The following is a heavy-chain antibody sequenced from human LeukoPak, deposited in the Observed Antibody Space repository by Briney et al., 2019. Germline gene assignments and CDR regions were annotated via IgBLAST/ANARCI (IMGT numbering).Heavy chain of an antibody. J-gene: IGHJ6*03. CDR2: ISSSATSI. D-gene: IGHD2-2*01. V-gene: IGHV3-21*01. CDR1: GFTFTNYG. CDR3: ARTAKDIVIVPASYYMDV. Sequence: GVLRLSCAASGFTFTNYGMNWVRQPPGKGLEWVSSISSSATSIDYADSVKGRFTVSRDSATNSLYLQMNSLRAEDTAVYYCARTAKDIVIVPASYYMDVWGKGTTVTVSS.